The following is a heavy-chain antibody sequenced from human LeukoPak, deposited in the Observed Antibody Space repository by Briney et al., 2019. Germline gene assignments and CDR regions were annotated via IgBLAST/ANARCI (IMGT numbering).Heavy chain of an antibody. D-gene: IGHD4-17*01. J-gene: IGHJ4*02. V-gene: IGHV3-23*01. CDR3: AKGRTTTVRFLIDY. CDR1: GFTFSSYA. Sequence: SGGSLRLSCAASGFTFSSYAMSWVRQAPGKGLEWVSAISGSGGSTYYADSVKGRFTISRDNSKNTLYLQMNSLRAEDTAVYYCAKGRTTTVRFLIDYWGQGTLVTVSS. CDR2: ISGSGGST.